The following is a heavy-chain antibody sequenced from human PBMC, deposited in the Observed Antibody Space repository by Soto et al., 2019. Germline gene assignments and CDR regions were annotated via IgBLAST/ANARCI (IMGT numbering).Heavy chain of an antibody. CDR3: ARYSGYGITHYYYYYMDV. Sequence: SVKVSCKASGGTFSSYTISWVRQAPGQGLEWMGRIIPILGIANYAQKFQGRVTITADKSTSTAYMELSSLRSEDTAVYYFARYSGYGITHYYYYYMDVWGKGTTVTVSS. D-gene: IGHD5-12*01. CDR2: IIPILGIA. V-gene: IGHV1-69*02. CDR1: GGTFSSYT. J-gene: IGHJ6*03.